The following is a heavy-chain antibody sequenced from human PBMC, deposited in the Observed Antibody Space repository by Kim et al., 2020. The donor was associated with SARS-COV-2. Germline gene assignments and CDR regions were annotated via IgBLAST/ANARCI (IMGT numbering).Heavy chain of an antibody. CDR1: GGSISSSSYY. D-gene: IGHD6-19*01. CDR2: IYYSGST. Sequence: SETLSLTCTVSGGSISSSSYYWGWIRQPPGKGLEWIGSIYYSGSTYYNPSLKSRVTISVDTSKNQFSLKLSSVTAADTAVYYCATNNVVGGDSSGRGGVDYWGQGTLVTVSS. V-gene: IGHV4-39*01. J-gene: IGHJ4*02. CDR3: ATNNVVGGDSSGRGGVDY.